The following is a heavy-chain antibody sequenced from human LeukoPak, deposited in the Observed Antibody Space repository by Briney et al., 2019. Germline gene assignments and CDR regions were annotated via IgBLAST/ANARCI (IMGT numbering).Heavy chain of an antibody. D-gene: IGHD2/OR15-2a*01. CDR2: MNQDGIET. Sequence: PGGSLRLSCAASGFVFRNYWMTWVRQAPGKGLESVANMNQDGIETYYADSVKGRFTISRDNTKSTLFLHMSSLRAEDAGLYYCAKAGLLSRPYYYYFDVWGKGTSVTVSS. J-gene: IGHJ6*03. CDR3: AKAGLLSRPYYYYFDV. V-gene: IGHV3-7*01. CDR1: GFVFRNYW.